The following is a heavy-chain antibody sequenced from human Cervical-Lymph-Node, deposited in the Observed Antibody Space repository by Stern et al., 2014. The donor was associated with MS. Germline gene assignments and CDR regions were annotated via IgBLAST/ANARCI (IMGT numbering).Heavy chain of an antibody. CDR3: ARWSVACDY. J-gene: IGHJ4*02. Sequence: EVQLEESGAELKKPGESLKISCKTSGYNFINYWIAWVRQVPGKGLEWIGIIYPGDSDIRYSPSFQGHVNMSVDKSITTAYLEWNSLKASDTAMYYCARWSVACDYWGQGALITVSS. CDR1: GYNFINYW. V-gene: IGHV5-51*03. CDR2: IYPGDSDI. D-gene: IGHD2-21*01.